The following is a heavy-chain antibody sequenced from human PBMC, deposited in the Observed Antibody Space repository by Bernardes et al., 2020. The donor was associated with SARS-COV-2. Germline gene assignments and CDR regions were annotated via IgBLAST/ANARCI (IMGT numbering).Heavy chain of an antibody. Sequence: SETLSLTCTVSGGSISSGDYYWSWIRQPPGKGLEWIGYIYYSGSTYYNPSLKSRVTISVETSKNQFSLKLSSVTAADTAVYYCARVAGASTMGWFDPWGQGTLVTVSS. CDR3: ARVAGASTMGWFDP. D-gene: IGHD1-26*01. J-gene: IGHJ5*02. CDR2: IYYSGST. CDR1: GGSISSGDYY. V-gene: IGHV4-30-4*01.